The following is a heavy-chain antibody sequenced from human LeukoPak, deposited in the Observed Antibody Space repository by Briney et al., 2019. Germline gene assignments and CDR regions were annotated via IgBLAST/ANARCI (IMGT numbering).Heavy chain of an antibody. CDR3: ARDRWYYYGSGSSDYYYYGMDV. Sequence: SQTRSPTGAISGDGVSSNSAAWSSRRQSPSRGVGWVVRIYYRSKWYNDYAVSVKSRITINPDTSKNQFSLQLNSVTPEDTAVYYCARDRWYYYGSGSSDYYYYGMDVWGKGTTVTVSS. CDR2: IYYRSKWYN. CDR1: GDGVSSNSAA. D-gene: IGHD3-10*01. J-gene: IGHJ6*04. V-gene: IGHV6-1*01.